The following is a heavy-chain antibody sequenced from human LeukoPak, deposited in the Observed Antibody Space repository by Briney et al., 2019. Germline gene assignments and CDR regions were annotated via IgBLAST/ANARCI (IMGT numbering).Heavy chain of an antibody. Sequence: SETLSLTCAVSGGSISSSNWWSWVRQPPGKGLEWIGEIYHSGSTNYSPSLKSRVTMSVDKSKNQFSLKLSSVTAADTAVYYCARDTVPPIIVVPSGVNWFDPWGQGTLVTVSS. CDR2: IYHSGST. CDR3: ARDTVPPIIVVPSGVNWFDP. D-gene: IGHD2-2*01. CDR1: GGSISSSNW. V-gene: IGHV4-4*02. J-gene: IGHJ5*02.